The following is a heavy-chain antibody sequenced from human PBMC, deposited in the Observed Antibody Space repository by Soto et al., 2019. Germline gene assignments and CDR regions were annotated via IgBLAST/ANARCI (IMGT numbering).Heavy chain of an antibody. CDR1: GFTFSKYG. Sequence: PGGSLRLSCAASGFTFSKYGMDWVRQAPGKGLEWVALIWNDGIRKVYVDSVKGRFTISRDNSKNTLDLQMNNLRDEDTAVYYCARDGDNDANALDYWGPGTLVTVSS. J-gene: IGHJ4*02. V-gene: IGHV3-33*01. CDR2: IWNDGIRK. D-gene: IGHD2-21*02. CDR3: ARDGDNDANALDY.